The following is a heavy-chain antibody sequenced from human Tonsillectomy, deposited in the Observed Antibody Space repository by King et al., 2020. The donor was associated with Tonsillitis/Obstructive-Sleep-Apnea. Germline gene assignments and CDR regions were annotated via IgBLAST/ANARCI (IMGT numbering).Heavy chain of an antibody. CDR2: ISSSSSYI. CDR3: AREGVLRFLEWLPDYGMDV. CDR1: GFTFSPYS. Sequence: VQLVESGGGLVKPGGSLRLSCAASGFTFSPYSMNWVRQAPGKGLEWVSSISSSSSYIYYADSVKGRFTVSRDNAKNSLYLQMNSLRAEDTAVYYCAREGVLRFLEWLPDYGMDVWGQGTTVTVSS. J-gene: IGHJ6*02. V-gene: IGHV3-21*01. D-gene: IGHD3-3*01.